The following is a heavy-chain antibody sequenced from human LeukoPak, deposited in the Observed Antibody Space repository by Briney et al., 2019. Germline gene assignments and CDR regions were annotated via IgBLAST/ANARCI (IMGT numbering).Heavy chain of an antibody. CDR3: ASGPGWEPPDY. D-gene: IGHD1-26*01. CDR1: GGSIRSSYYY. Sequence: SETLSLTCTVSGGSIRSSYYYWGWIRQPPGKGLEWTGSIYYSGRNYYNPSLKSRATLSVDTSKNQFSLKLSSVTAADTAVYYCASGPGWEPPDYWGQGTLGTVSS. J-gene: IGHJ4*02. CDR2: IYYSGRN. V-gene: IGHV4-39*01.